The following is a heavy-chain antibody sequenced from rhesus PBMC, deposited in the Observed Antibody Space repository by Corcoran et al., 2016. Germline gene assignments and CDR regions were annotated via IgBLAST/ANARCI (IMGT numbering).Heavy chain of an antibody. CDR2: IYGSGGST. CDR3: ARARGGNDLVY. J-gene: IGHJ4*01. Sequence: QVQLPESGPGLVKPSETLSLTCAASGGPISDRHYWRWTRQPPGQGLGWIGYIYGSGGSTYYNPTLKSRVTISTDTSKNQFSLKLSSVTAADTAVYYCARARGGNDLVYWGQGVLVTVSS. V-gene: IGHV4-106*01. D-gene: IGHD1-14*01. CDR1: GGPISDRHY.